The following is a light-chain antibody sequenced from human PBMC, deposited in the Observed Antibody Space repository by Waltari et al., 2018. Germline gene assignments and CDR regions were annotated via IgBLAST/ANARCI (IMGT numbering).Light chain of an antibody. Sequence: EIVLTQSPATLSLSPGERATLSCRASQSVSGYLAWYQQRPGQAPRLLIYGANHRATGIPARFSGSGSGTDFTLTISSLEPEDFVVYYCQHRISWPYTFGQGTKLQI. CDR3: QHRISWPYT. CDR1: QSVSGY. J-gene: IGKJ2*01. CDR2: GAN. V-gene: IGKV3-11*01.